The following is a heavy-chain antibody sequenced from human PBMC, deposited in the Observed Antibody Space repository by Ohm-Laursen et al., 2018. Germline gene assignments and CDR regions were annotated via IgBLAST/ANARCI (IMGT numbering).Heavy chain of an antibody. Sequence: SLRLSCAASGFTFSDYYMSWIRQAPGKGLEWVSYISSSGSTIYYADSVKGRFTISRDNAKNSLYLQTNSLRAEDTAVYYCARHSGDVDAFDIWGRGTMVTVSS. CDR1: GFTFSDYY. D-gene: IGHD3-10*01. J-gene: IGHJ3*02. CDR3: ARHSGDVDAFDI. V-gene: IGHV3-11*01. CDR2: ISSSGSTI.